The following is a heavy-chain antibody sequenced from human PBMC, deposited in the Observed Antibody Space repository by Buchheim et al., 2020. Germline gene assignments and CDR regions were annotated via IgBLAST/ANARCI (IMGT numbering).Heavy chain of an antibody. Sequence: EVQLLESGGGLVQPGGSLRLSCAASGFTFGTYGMSWVRQPPGKGLEWVSSISASGATTYYADSVRGRFTLSRDNSNKTLLVPMDSLRAEDTAVYYCARSTNSYYDYWGQGTL. D-gene: IGHD1-7*01. V-gene: IGHV3-23*01. J-gene: IGHJ4*02. CDR3: ARSTNSYYDY. CDR2: ISASGATT. CDR1: GFTFGTYG.